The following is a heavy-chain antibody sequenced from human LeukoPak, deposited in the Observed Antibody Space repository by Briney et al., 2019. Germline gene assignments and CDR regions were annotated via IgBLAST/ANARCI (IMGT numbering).Heavy chain of an antibody. CDR1: GGSISSYY. CDR2: IYYSGST. Sequence: PETLSLTCTVSGGSISSYYWSWVRQPPGKGLEWIGYIYYSGSTNYNPSLKSRVTISVDTYKNQYSLKLSSVTAAETAVYYCARDSIYFWLGELSRWFDRWGEASLVA. J-gene: IGHJ5*02. CDR3: ARDSIYFWLGELSRWFDR. V-gene: IGHV4-59*01. D-gene: IGHD3-16*02.